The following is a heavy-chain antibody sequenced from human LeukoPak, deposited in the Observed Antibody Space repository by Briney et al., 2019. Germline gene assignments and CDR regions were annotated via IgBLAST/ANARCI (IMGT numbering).Heavy chain of an antibody. J-gene: IGHJ4*02. CDR1: GFTFSSYA. Sequence: GGSLRLSCAASGFTFSSYAMSWVRQAPGKGLEWVSAISGSGGSTYYADSVKGRFTISRGNAKNSLYLQMNSLRAEDTAVYYCAREGESYPDLDYWGQGTLVTVSS. V-gene: IGHV3-23*01. CDR3: AREGESYPDLDY. D-gene: IGHD3-10*01. CDR2: ISGSGGST.